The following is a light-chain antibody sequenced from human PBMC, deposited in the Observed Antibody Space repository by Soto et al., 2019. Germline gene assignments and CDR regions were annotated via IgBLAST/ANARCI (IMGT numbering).Light chain of an antibody. CDR3: QQYNNWPYT. CDR1: QSVSGN. CDR2: GAS. Sequence: EIVMTQSPATLSVSPGERATPSCRASQSVSGNLAWYQQKPGQAPRLLIYGASTRATGIPARFSGSGSGTEFTLTISSLQSEDFAVYYCQQYNNWPYTFGQGTKLEIK. V-gene: IGKV3-15*01. J-gene: IGKJ2*01.